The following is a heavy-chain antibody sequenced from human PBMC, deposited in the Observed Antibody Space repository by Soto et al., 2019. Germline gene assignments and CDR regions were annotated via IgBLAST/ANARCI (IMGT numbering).Heavy chain of an antibody. CDR1: GFTFDDYA. D-gene: IGHD6-13*01. Sequence: EVQLVESGGGLVQPGRSLRLSCAASGFTFDDYAMHWVRQAPGKGLEWVSGISWNSGSIGYADSVKGRFTISRDNAKNSLYLQMNSLRAEDTALYYCAKGTRDSSSWGDAFDIWGQGTMVTVSS. CDR2: ISWNSGSI. CDR3: AKGTRDSSSWGDAFDI. J-gene: IGHJ3*02. V-gene: IGHV3-9*01.